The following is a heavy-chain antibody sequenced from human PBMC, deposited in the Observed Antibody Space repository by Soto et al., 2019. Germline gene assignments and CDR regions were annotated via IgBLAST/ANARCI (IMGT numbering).Heavy chain of an antibody. V-gene: IGHV3-15*01. D-gene: IGHD5-12*01. CDR2: IKSKTDGGTT. CDR1: GFTFSNAW. Sequence: GGSLRLSCAASGFTFSNAWMSWVRQAPGKGLEWVGRIKSKTDGGTTDYAAPVKGRFTISRDDSKNTLYLQMNSLKTEDTAVYYCTTASGYDYDYYYYYYMDVWGKGTTVTVSS. CDR3: TTASGYDYDYYYYYYMDV. J-gene: IGHJ6*03.